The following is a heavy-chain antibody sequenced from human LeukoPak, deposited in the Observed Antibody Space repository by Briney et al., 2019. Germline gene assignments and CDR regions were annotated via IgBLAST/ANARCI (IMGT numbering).Heavy chain of an antibody. V-gene: IGHV5-51*01. CDR2: LYPGYSDI. CDR3: ARYCSGGSCYGSGENYYYCYYMDV. CDR1: RYHFTSYW. J-gene: IGHJ6*03. D-gene: IGHD2-15*01. Sequence: GESLQISGKWSRYHFTSYWLGWARPLPGEGLEWMGILYPGYSDICYSPSFQGHVTISDDNSISTAYLQWSSLQDSDTVMYYCARYCSGGSCYGSGENYYYCYYMDVWGKGTTVTVSS.